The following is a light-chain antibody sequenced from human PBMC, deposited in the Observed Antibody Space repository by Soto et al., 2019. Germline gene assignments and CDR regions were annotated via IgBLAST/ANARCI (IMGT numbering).Light chain of an antibody. Sequence: QSALTQPASVSGSPGQSITVSCTGTNTDVGGYNYVSWYQHRPGKAPRLMIYEVRNRLSGVSNRFSGSKSGNTASLTISGLQSEVEADYYSTSYPPTGALVFGSGTKVTVL. CDR2: EVR. J-gene: IGLJ6*01. V-gene: IGLV2-14*01. CDR3: TSYPPTGALV. CDR1: NTDVGGYNY.